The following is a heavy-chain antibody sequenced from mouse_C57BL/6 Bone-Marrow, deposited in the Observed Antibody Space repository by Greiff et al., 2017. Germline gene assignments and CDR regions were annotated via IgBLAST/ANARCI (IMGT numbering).Heavy chain of an antibody. V-gene: IGHV1-66*01. Sequence: VQLQQSGPELVKPGASVKISCKASGYSFTSYYIHWVKQRPGQGLEWIGWIYPGSGNTKYNEKFKGKATLTADTSSSTAYMQLSSLTSEDSAVYYCARDLLWLPRRLYYAMDYWGQGTSVTVSS. CDR2: IYPGSGNT. CDR3: ARDLLWLPRRLYYAMDY. D-gene: IGHD2-2*01. CDR1: GYSFTSYY. J-gene: IGHJ4*01.